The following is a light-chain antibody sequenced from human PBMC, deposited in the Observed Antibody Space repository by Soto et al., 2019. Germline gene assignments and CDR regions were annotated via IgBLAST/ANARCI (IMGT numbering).Light chain of an antibody. CDR1: SSNIGAGYD. V-gene: IGLV1-40*01. CDR3: QSYDSRLSAHVV. CDR2: GNS. J-gene: IGLJ2*01. Sequence: QSVLTQPPSVSGAPGQRVTISCTGSSSNIGAGYDVHWYQQLPGTAPKLLIYGNSNRPSGVPDRFSGSKSGTSASLAITGLQAEDEADYYCQSYDSRLSAHVVFGGGTKVTVL.